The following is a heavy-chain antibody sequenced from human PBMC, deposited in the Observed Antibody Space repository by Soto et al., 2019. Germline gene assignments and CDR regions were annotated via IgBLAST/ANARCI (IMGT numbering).Heavy chain of an antibody. V-gene: IGHV4-34*01. D-gene: IGHD5-18*01. Sequence: PETLSLTCAAYGGSFSGYYWSWIRQPPGKGLEWIGEINHSGSTNYNPSLKSRVTISVDTSKNQFSLKLSSVTAADTAVYYCAFGGGWDGYSPFDYWGQGTLVTVSS. CDR2: INHSGST. CDR3: AFGGGWDGYSPFDY. CDR1: GGSFSGYY. J-gene: IGHJ4*02.